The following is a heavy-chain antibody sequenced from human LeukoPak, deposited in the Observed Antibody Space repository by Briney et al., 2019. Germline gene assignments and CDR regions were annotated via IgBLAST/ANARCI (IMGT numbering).Heavy chain of an antibody. Sequence: SETLSLTCTVSGGSISSSSDYWGWIRQPPGKGLEWIGSIYYSGSTYYNPSLKSRVTISVDTSKNQFSLKLSSVTAADTAVYYCARRTYYYDSSGYYKAHYFDYWGQGTLVTVSS. J-gene: IGHJ4*02. CDR1: GGSISSSSDY. CDR3: ARRTYYYDSSGYYKAHYFDY. V-gene: IGHV4-39*01. D-gene: IGHD3-22*01. CDR2: IYYSGST.